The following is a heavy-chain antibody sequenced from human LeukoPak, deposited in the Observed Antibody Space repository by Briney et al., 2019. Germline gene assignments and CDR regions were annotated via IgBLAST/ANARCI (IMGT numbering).Heavy chain of an antibody. CDR1: GGSVSSYY. D-gene: IGHD3-16*01. Sequence: PSETLSLTCTVSGGSVSSYYWSWIRQPPGKGLEWIGYIYYTGSTNSNPSLKSRVTISVDTSKNQFSLKVTSVTAAGTAVYYCARNVKGMNVWGQGTTVTVSS. CDR3: ARNVKGMNV. J-gene: IGHJ6*02. CDR2: IYYTGST. V-gene: IGHV4-59*08.